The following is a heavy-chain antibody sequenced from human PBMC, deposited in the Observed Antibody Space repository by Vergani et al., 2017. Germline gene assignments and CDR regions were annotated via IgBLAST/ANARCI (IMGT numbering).Heavy chain of an antibody. CDR1: GGTFSSYA. CDR2: INPNSGGT. V-gene: IGHV1-2*02. D-gene: IGHD3-22*01. Sequence: QVQLVQSGAEVKKPGSSVKVSCKASGGTFSSYAISWVRQAPGQGLEWMGWINPNSGGTNYAQKFQGRVTMTRDTSISTAYMELSRLRSDDTAVYYCASATITMIFYFGQGTLVTVSS. CDR3: ASATITMIFY. J-gene: IGHJ4*02.